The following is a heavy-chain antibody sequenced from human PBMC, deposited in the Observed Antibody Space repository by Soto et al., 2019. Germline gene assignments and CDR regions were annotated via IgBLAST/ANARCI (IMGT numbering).Heavy chain of an antibody. CDR1: GYTFTSYD. CDR2: MNPNSGNT. D-gene: IGHD1-1*01. CDR3: AREMTTRGMAV. Sequence: QVQLVQSGAEVKKPGASVKVSCKASGYTFTSYDITWVRQATGQGLEWMGWMNPNSGNTGYAQKFQGRVTMTRNTSITTAYMELSSLRTEDTAVYYCAREMTTRGMAVWGQGTTVIVSS. J-gene: IGHJ6*02. V-gene: IGHV1-8*01.